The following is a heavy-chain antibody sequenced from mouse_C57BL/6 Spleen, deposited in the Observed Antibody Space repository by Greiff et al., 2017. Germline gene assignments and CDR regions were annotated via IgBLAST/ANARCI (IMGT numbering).Heavy chain of an antibody. D-gene: IGHD1-1*01. CDR2: ISYSGST. V-gene: IGHV3-1*01. J-gene: IGHJ1*03. CDR1: GYSITSGYD. CDR3: ARGGYGPGYFDV. Sequence: VQLKESGPGMVKPSQSLSLTCTVTGYSITSGYDWHWIRHFPGNKLEWMGYISYSGSTNYNPSLKSRISITHDTSKNHFFLKLNSVTTEDTATYYCARGGYGPGYFDVWGTGTTVTVSS.